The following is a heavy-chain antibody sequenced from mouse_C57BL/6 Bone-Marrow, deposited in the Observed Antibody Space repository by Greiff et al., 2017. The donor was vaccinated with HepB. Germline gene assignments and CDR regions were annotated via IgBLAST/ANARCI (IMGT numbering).Heavy chain of an antibody. CDR2: ISSGGSYT. D-gene: IGHD1-1*01. V-gene: IGHV5-6*01. Sequence: EVQVVESGGDLVKPGGSLKLSCAASGFTFSSYGMSWVRQTPDKRLEWVATISSGGSYTYYPDSVKGRFTISRDNAKNTLYLQMSSLKSEDTAKYYCARHLYYYGSSYCYFDYWGQGTTLTVSS. CDR3: ARHLYYYGSSYCYFDY. J-gene: IGHJ2*01. CDR1: GFTFSSYG.